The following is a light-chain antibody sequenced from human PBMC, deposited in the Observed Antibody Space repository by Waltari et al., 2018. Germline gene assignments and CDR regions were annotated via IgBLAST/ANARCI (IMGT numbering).Light chain of an antibody. CDR2: DVN. Sequence: QPALTQPRSLSGSPGQSITISCTGASNNYVSWYQQHPGKAPKLMIYDVNVRPSGVPDRFSGSKSGNTASLTISGLQAEDEGDYYFCSYVGAYVWVFGGGTELTVL. CDR1: SNNY. J-gene: IGLJ3*02. V-gene: IGLV2-11*01. CDR3: CSYVGAYVWV.